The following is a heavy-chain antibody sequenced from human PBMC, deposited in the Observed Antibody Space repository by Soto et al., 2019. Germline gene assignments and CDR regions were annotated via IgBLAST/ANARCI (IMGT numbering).Heavy chain of an antibody. Sequence: QVQLVESGGGVVQPGRSLRLSCAASGFTFSSYGMHWVRQAPGKGLEWVAVIWYDGSNKYYADSVKGRFTISRDNSKNTLYLQMNSLRAEATAVYYCARYGDSDDAFDIWGQGTMVIVSS. V-gene: IGHV3-33*01. D-gene: IGHD4-17*01. CDR2: IWYDGSNK. J-gene: IGHJ3*02. CDR1: GFTFSSYG. CDR3: ARYGDSDDAFDI.